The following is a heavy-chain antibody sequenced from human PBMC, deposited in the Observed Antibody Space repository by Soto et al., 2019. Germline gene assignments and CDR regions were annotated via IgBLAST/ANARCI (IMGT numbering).Heavy chain of an antibody. CDR1: GFTFSGYA. D-gene: IGHD6-13*01. J-gene: IGHJ4*02. Sequence: LSLTCAASGFTFSGYAMTWVRQAPGKGLEWVSTIIASAGSTYYADSVKGRLTISRDNSKNTLYLRMNSLRAEETAVYYCAKRPYGSTWYNFDYWGQGTLVTVSS. CDR3: AKRPYGSTWYNFDY. CDR2: IIASAGST. V-gene: IGHV3-23*01.